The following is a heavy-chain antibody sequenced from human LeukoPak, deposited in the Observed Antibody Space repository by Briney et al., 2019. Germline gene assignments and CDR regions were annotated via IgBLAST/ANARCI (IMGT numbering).Heavy chain of an antibody. CDR2: ISGSGGST. V-gene: IGHV3-23*01. J-gene: IGHJ3*02. CDR1: GFTFSSYA. CDR3: AKDRAFLLAGTHAFGI. Sequence: GGSLRLSCAASGFTFSSYAMSWVRQAPGKGLEWVSGISGSGGSTYYADSVKGRFTISRDNSKNTLYLQMNSLRAEDTAVYYCAKDRAFLLAGTHAFGIWGQGTMVTVSS. D-gene: IGHD6-19*01.